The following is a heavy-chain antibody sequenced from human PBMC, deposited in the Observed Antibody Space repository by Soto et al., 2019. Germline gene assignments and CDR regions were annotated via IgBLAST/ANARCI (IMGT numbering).Heavy chain of an antibody. CDR3: XXXXXXXSPKGDP. V-gene: IGHV4-30-4*01. CDR2: TYYSGTT. Sequence: QVQLQESGPGLVKPSQTLSLTCTVSGASMGSGNYYWSWIRQPPGKGLEWIGYTYYSGTTYYNPXXXXXXXXXXXXXXXXXXXXXXXXXXXXXXXXXXXXXXXXXSPKGDPWGQGTLXT. J-gene: IGHJ5*02. CDR1: GASMGSGNYY.